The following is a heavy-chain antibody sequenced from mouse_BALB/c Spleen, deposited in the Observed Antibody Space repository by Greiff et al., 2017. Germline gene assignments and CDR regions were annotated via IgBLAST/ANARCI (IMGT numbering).Heavy chain of an antibody. CDR1: GFNIKDTY. D-gene: IGHD3-1*01. CDR3: VQLGLRGFAY. CDR2: IDPANGNT. Sequence: VQLKESGAELVKPGASVKLSCTASGFNIKDTYMHWVKQRPEQGLEWIGRIDPANGNTKYDPKFQGKATITADTSSNTAYLQLSSLTSEDTAVYYCVQLGLRGFAYWGQGTLVTVSA. J-gene: IGHJ3*01. V-gene: IGHV14-3*02.